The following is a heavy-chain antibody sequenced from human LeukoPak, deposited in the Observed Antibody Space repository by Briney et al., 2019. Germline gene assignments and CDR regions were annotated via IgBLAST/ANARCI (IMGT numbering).Heavy chain of an antibody. J-gene: IGHJ5*02. CDR2: IYYSGNT. V-gene: IGHV4-59*01. CDR1: GGSISTYY. CDR3: ARVQGQQLVEWFDP. D-gene: IGHD6-13*01. Sequence: SETLSRTCTVSGGSISTYYWSWIRQPPGKGLEWIGHIYYSGNTRYNPSLKSRVTISVDTSKNQFSLKVSSVTAADTAVYYCARVQGQQLVEWFDPWGQGTLVTVSS.